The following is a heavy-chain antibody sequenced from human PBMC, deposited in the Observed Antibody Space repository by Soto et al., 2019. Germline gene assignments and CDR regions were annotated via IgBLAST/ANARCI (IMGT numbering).Heavy chain of an antibody. V-gene: IGHV4-31*03. Sequence: SETLSLTCTVSGGSISSGGYYWSWIRQHPGKGLEWIGYIYYSGSTYYNPSLKSRVTISVDTSKNQFSLKLSSVTAADTAVYYCARDSPSMVRGVIIGNGMDVWGQGNTVTVSS. CDR2: IYYSGST. D-gene: IGHD3-10*01. CDR1: GGSISSGGYY. J-gene: IGHJ6*02. CDR3: ARDSPSMVRGVIIGNGMDV.